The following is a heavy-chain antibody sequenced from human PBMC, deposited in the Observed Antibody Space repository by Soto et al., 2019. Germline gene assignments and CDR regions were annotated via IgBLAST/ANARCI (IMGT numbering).Heavy chain of an antibody. CDR2: ISGSGGTT. J-gene: IGHJ4*02. V-gene: IGHV3-23*01. D-gene: IGHD6-6*01. CDR1: GFTFNHYG. CDR3: AKVIVLGASTIEF. Sequence: EQLLESGGGLVQPGGSLTLSCAASGFTFNHYGMAWVRQAPGKGLEWVSVISGSGGTTYYADSVKGRFTISRDNSKSPGYLQMNSLRVEDTALYSCAKVIVLGASTIEFWGPGTLVTVSS.